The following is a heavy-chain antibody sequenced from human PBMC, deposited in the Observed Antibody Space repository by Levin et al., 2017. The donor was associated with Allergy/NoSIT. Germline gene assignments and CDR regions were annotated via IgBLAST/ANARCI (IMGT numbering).Heavy chain of an antibody. V-gene: IGHV5-51*01. J-gene: IGHJ5*02. CDR2: IYPGDSDT. D-gene: IGHD3-22*01. CDR1: GYSFTSYW. Sequence: GASVKVSCKGSGYSFTSYWIGWVRQMPGKGLEWMGIIYPGDSDTRYSPSFQGQVTISADKSISTAYLQWSSLKASDTAMYYCARQKYYYDSSGYPTWFDPWGQGTLVTVSS. CDR3: ARQKYYYDSSGYPTWFDP.